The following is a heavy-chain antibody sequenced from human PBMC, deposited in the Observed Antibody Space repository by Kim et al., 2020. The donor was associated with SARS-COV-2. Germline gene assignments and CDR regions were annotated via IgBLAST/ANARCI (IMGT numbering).Heavy chain of an antibody. Sequence: SETLSLTCAVYGGSFSGYYWSWIRQPPGKGLEWIGEINHSGSTNYNPSLKSRVTISVDTSKNQFSLKLSSVTAADTAVDYCARHRPVTTFYYYYDMDVWGQGTTFTVSS. V-gene: IGHV4-34*01. CDR1: GGSFSGYY. CDR2: INHSGST. D-gene: IGHD4-17*01. CDR3: ARHRPVTTFYYYYDMDV. J-gene: IGHJ6*02.